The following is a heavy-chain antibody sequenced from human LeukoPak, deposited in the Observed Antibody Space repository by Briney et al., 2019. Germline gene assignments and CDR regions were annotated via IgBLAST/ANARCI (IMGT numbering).Heavy chain of an antibody. D-gene: IGHD5-24*01. J-gene: IGHJ3*01. CDR3: ARDIQLST. V-gene: IGHV3-23*01. CDR2: ISFSGANS. CDR1: GFTFSDSA. Sequence: GGSLRLSCAASGFTFSDSAMTWVRQAPGQGLDWVSLISFSGANSCYADSVKGRFTISRDNSKDTLFLQMNSLRAEDTAIYYCARDIQLSTWGLGTMVTVSS.